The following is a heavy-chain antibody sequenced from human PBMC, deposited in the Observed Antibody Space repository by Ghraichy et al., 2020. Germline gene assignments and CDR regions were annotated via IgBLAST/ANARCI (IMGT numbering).Heavy chain of an antibody. J-gene: IGHJ4*02. CDR3: ARRGLGVYYFEY. D-gene: IGHD3-16*01. V-gene: IGHV4-59*08. Sequence: SQTLSLTCTVSGGSIASSYWVWIRQSPGRGLEWIGYISYNGNSGSTNYNAALKSRVTISVDTSKNQFSLKLTSVTAADTAVYYCARRGLGVYYFEYLGQGTLVTVSS. CDR1: GGSIASSY. CDR2: ISYNGNSGST.